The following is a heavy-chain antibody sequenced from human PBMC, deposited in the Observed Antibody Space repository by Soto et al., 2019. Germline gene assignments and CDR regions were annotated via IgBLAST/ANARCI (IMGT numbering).Heavy chain of an antibody. CDR1: GGTLSSNP. D-gene: IGHD5-12*01. CDR2: TIPTVGAG. CDR3: ARRQSNGYNPYFDS. V-gene: IGHV1-69*06. J-gene: IGHJ4*02. Sequence: ASVKVSCKASGGTLSSNPISWMRQAPGQGLEWVGGTIPTVGAGSYAQRFQGRVTITADKSTNTAYMELSNLRPEDTAVYYCARRQSNGYNPYFDSWGQGTLVTVSS.